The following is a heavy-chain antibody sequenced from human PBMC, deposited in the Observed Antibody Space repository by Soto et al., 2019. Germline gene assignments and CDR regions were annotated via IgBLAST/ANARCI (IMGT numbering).Heavy chain of an antibody. CDR1: GFTFTDYY. CDR3: ARDAQEIAPRPSH. CDR2: ISRSGRYT. V-gene: IGHV3-11*06. Sequence: GGSLRLSCAASGFTFTDYYMSWIRQAPGKGPEWAAYISRSGRYTSYADSVKGRFTISRDNAKNSMYLQMNSLRAEDTAMYYCARDAQEIAPRPSHWGQGTLVTVSS. D-gene: IGHD6-6*01. J-gene: IGHJ1*01.